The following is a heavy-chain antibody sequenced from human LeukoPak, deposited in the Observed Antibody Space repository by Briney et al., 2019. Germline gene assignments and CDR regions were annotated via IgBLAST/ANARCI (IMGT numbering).Heavy chain of an antibody. CDR3: ARSPYYYYYYMDV. J-gene: IGHJ6*03. Sequence: SETLSLTCAVYGGSFSGYYWSWIRQPPGKGLEWIGEINHSGSTNYNPSLKSRVTISVGTSKNQFSLKLSSVTAADTAVYYCARSPYYYYYYMDVWGKGTTVTVSS. CDR1: GGSFSGYY. CDR2: INHSGST. V-gene: IGHV4-34*01.